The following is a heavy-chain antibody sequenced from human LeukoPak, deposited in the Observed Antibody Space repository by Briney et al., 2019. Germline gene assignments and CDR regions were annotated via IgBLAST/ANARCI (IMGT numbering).Heavy chain of an antibody. Sequence: GGSLRLSCGVSGITLSNYGMTWVRQAPGKGLEWVAGLSGSAGGSNYADSVKGRFTISRDTSKNTLFLQMNSLRAEDTAIYYCAKGAYDYIEIGYFDSWGQGTLVTVSS. J-gene: IGHJ4*02. D-gene: IGHD5-12*01. CDR3: AKGAYDYIEIGYFDS. CDR2: LSGSAGGS. V-gene: IGHV3-23*01. CDR1: GITLSNYG.